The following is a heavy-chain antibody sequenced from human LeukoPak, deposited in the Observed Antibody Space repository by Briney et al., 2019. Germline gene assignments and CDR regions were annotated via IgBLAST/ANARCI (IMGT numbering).Heavy chain of an antibody. Sequence: PGGSLRLSCAASGFTFSSYSMTWVRQAPGKGLEWVSSISSSSSYIYYADSVKGRFTISRDNAKNSLYLQMDSLRAEDTAVYYCARDLFGSPDFWSDPEINWFDPWGQGTLVTVSS. J-gene: IGHJ5*02. D-gene: IGHD3-3*01. V-gene: IGHV3-21*01. CDR3: ARDLFGSPDFWSDPEINWFDP. CDR2: ISSSSSYI. CDR1: GFTFSSYS.